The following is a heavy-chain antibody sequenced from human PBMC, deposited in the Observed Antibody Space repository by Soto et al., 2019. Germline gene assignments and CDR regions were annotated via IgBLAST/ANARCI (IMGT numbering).Heavy chain of an antibody. CDR2: MNPNTGGS. CDR1: GYTFTSND. J-gene: IGHJ4*02. V-gene: IGHV1-8*01. D-gene: IGHD6-13*01. CDR3: ARGGPAAGYDL. Sequence: ASVKVSCKASGYTFTSNDINWVRQASGQGLEWVGWMNPNTGGSGYAQDFQGRITMTRDTATSTAYMELTSLRSDDTAVYYCARGGPAAGYDLWGQGTLVTVSS.